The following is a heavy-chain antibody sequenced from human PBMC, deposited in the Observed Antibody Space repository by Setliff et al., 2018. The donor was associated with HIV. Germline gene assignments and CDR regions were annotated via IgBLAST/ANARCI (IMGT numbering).Heavy chain of an antibody. CDR3: ARVARMHPFDP. J-gene: IGHJ5*02. CDR1: GASISSHY. V-gene: IGHV4-59*11. CDR2: IYSTGST. Sequence: SETLSLTCTVSGASISSHYWSWIRQSPGRELEWIGYIYSTGSTNYNPSLQSRVSISMDASKNKFSLKVTSVTSADTAVYYCARVARMHPFDPWGRGALVTVSS.